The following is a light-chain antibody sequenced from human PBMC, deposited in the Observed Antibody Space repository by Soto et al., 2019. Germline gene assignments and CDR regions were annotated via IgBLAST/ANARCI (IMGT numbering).Light chain of an antibody. CDR2: GAS. V-gene: IGKV3-15*01. Sequence: ILITQSPDYISAPPWETATLSCRASQSLNTDLAWYQQKPGQAPRLLLYGASTRATGISTRFSGGGSGTEFTLTISGLQSEDSAVYYGQQYKSWPPITFGQGTRLEIK. CDR3: QQYKSWPPIT. J-gene: IGKJ5*01. CDR1: QSLNTD.